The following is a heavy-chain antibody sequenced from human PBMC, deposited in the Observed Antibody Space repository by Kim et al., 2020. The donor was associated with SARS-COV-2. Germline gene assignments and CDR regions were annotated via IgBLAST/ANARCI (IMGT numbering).Heavy chain of an antibody. CDR3: AKSPVAGTQCESFDY. Sequence: GGSLRLSCAASGFTFSSYAMSWVRQAPGKGLEWVSAISGSGGSTYYADSVKGRFTISRDNSKNTLYLQMNSLRAEDTAVYYCAKSPVAGTQCESFDYWGQGTLVTVSS. V-gene: IGHV3-23*01. J-gene: IGHJ4*02. D-gene: IGHD6-19*01. CDR2: ISGSGGST. CDR1: GFTFSSYA.